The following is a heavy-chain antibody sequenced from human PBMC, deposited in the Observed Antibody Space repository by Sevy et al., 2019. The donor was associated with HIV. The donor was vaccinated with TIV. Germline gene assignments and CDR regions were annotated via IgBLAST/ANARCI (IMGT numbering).Heavy chain of an antibody. J-gene: IGHJ4*02. CDR3: ARDKSATAVDY. D-gene: IGHD6-25*01. V-gene: IGHV3-74*01. CDR2: INSDGSKT. CDR1: GFTFSSYW. Sequence: GGSLRLPCAASGFTFSSYWMHWVRQAPGKGLVWVSHINSDGSKTGYADSVKGRFTISRDNAKNTLYLQMNSLRAEDTAVYYCARDKSATAVDYWGQGTLVTVSS.